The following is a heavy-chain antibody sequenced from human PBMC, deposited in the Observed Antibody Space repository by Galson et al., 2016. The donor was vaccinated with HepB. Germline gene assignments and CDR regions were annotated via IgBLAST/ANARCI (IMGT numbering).Heavy chain of an antibody. CDR1: GGSFSDYL. D-gene: IGHD2-15*01. Sequence: ETLSLTCAVYGGSFSDYLWTWIRQPPGKGLEWIAEINHRGNTNYKPSLKSRVTISVDTSKNQFSLKLSSVTAADTAVYYCAGPGFGLILYGFDPWGQGTLVTVSS. J-gene: IGHJ5*02. V-gene: IGHV4-34*01. CDR3: AGPGFGLILYGFDP. CDR2: INHRGNT.